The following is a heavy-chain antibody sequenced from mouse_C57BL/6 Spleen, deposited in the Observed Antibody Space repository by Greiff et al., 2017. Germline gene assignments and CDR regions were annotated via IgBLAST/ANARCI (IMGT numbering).Heavy chain of an antibody. J-gene: IGHJ1*03. CDR2: ISSGSSII. V-gene: IGHV5-17*01. Sequence: EVKVVESGGGLVKPGGSLKLSCAASGFTFSDYGMHWVRQAPEKGLEWVAYISSGSSIIYYADTVKGRFTISRDNAKNTLFLQMTSLRSEDTAMYYCARLRDWYFDVWGTGTTVTVSS. CDR3: ARLRDWYFDV. CDR1: GFTFSDYG.